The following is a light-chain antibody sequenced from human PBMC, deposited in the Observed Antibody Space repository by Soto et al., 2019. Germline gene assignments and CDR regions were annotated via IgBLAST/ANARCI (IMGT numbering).Light chain of an antibody. Sequence: EIVMTQSPVTLSVSPGERATLSCRASQSINRKLAWYQQRPGQAPRLLISDASIRATGIPARFSGSGSGTAFTLTISSLQSEDFAVYYCQQYDSWSPFTFGGGTRVEIK. V-gene: IGKV3-15*01. CDR3: QQYDSWSPFT. J-gene: IGKJ4*02. CDR2: DAS. CDR1: QSINRK.